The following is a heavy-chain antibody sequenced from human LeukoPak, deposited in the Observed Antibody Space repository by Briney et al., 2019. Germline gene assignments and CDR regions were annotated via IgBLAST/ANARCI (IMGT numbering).Heavy chain of an antibody. Sequence: SVKGSCKASGGTFISYAISWVRRAPGQGLEWMGGIIPIFGTANYAQKFQGRVTITADESTSTAYMELSSLRSEDTAVYYCATAGPGGGRGSGWHYYYYYGMDVWGQGTTVTVSS. CDR2: IIPIFGTA. CDR3: ATAGPGGGRGSGWHYYYYYGMDV. CDR1: GGTFISYA. D-gene: IGHD6-19*01. V-gene: IGHV1-69*13. J-gene: IGHJ6*02.